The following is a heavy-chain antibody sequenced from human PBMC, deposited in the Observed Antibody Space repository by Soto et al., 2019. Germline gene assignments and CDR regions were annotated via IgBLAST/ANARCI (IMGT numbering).Heavy chain of an antibody. J-gene: IGHJ4*02. CDR1: GFTFSSYA. CDR2: ISGSGGST. CDR3: AKARGSSTPAPGSY. V-gene: IGHV3-23*01. Sequence: GGSLILSCAASGFTFSSYAMSWVRQTPGEGLEWVSAISGSGGSTYYADSVKGRFTISRDNSKNTVYLQMNSLRAEDTAVYYCAKARGSSTPAPGSYWGQGTLVTVSS. D-gene: IGHD2-2*01.